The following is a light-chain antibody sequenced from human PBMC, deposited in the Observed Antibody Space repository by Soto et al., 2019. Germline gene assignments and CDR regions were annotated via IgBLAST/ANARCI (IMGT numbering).Light chain of an antibody. V-gene: IGKV1-5*01. CDR1: QSISSW. J-gene: IGKJ1*01. CDR2: DAS. Sequence: DIQMTQSPSTLSSSVGDRFTIAVRASQSISSWLAWYQQKPGKAPKLLIYDASSLESGVPSRFSGSGSGTEFTLTISSLQPDDFATYYCQQYNSYSRTFGQGTKVDIK. CDR3: QQYNSYSRT.